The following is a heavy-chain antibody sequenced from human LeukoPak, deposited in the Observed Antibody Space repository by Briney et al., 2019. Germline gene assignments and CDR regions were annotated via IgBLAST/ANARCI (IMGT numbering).Heavy chain of an antibody. CDR2: ISWDGGST. V-gene: IGHV3-43D*03. Sequence: HPGGSLRLSCAASGFTFDDYAMHWVRQAPGKGLEWVSLISWDGGSTYYADSVKGRFTISRDNSKNSLYLQMNSLRAEDTALYYCAKSRGGKGLYFDYWGQGTLVTVSS. J-gene: IGHJ4*02. CDR1: GFTFDDYA. CDR3: AKSRGGKGLYFDY. D-gene: IGHD4-23*01.